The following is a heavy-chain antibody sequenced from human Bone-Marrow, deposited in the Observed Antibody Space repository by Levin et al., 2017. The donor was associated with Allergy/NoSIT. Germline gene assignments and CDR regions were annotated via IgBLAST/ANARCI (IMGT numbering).Heavy chain of an antibody. V-gene: IGHV3-23*01. J-gene: IGHJ4*02. CDR3: AKGGAYYYDSSGYPNY. D-gene: IGHD3-22*01. Sequence: GESLKISCAASGFTFSSYAMSWVRQAPGKGLEWVSAISGSGGSTYYADSVKGRFTISRDNSKNTLYLQMNSLRAEDTAVYYCAKGGAYYYDSSGYPNYWGQGTLVTVSS. CDR2: ISGSGGST. CDR1: GFTFSSYA.